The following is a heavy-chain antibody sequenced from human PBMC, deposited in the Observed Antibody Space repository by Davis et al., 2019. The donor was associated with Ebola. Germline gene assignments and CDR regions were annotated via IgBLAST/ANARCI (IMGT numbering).Heavy chain of an antibody. J-gene: IGHJ3*02. V-gene: IGHV1-46*03. CDR2: INPTDGRT. CDR1: RYSFPNYY. Sequence: ASVNVSCKASRYSFPNYYLHWVRQAPGQGVAWMGMINPTDGRTIYAQKFHGRVTVTRDTSTTTVYMELSSLRSEDTALYYCTTPGGQDSGYDVFDIWGQGTMVTVSS. CDR3: TTPGGQDSGYDVFDI. D-gene: IGHD5-12*01.